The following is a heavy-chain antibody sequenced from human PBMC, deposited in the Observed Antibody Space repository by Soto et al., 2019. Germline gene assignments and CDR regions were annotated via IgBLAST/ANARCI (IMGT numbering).Heavy chain of an antibody. Sequence: SLRLSCAASGFSLSGYSVNWVRQGPGEGLEWVASIDSNSGYIYYADSVKGRLSISRDNAKNSVYLQMTRLRPEDTAVYYCAREGSYMLQVHHAMDVWGQGTTVTV. CDR1: GFSLSGYS. CDR3: AREGSYMLQVHHAMDV. CDR2: IDSNSGYI. J-gene: IGHJ6*02. D-gene: IGHD2-8*01. V-gene: IGHV3-21*01.